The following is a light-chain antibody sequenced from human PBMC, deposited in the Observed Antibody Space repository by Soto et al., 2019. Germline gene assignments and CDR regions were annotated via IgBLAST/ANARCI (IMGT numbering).Light chain of an antibody. CDR2: SSN. V-gene: IGLV1-44*01. Sequence: QSVLTQPPSASGTPGQRVTISCSGSSSNIGSNSVNWYQQLPGTAPKLLMYSSNQRPSGVPDRFSGSKSGTSASLAISGLQSEDEADYYCAAWDDSLNGVVFGGGTQLT. CDR1: SSNIGSNS. CDR3: AAWDDSLNGVV. J-gene: IGLJ2*01.